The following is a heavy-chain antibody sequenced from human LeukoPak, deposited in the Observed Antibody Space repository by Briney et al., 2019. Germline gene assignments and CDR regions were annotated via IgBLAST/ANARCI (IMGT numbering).Heavy chain of an antibody. J-gene: IGHJ3*02. Sequence: GGSLRLSCTASGFTVSSNYMTWVRQAPGKGLEWVSLLYSAGSTYYADSVTGRFTISRDNSQNTLYLQMNSLRPDDTAVYYCARGFRSSPHDAFDIWGQGTMVTVSS. CDR3: ARGFRSSPHDAFDI. V-gene: IGHV3-66*02. CDR2: LYSAGST. CDR1: GFTVSSNY. D-gene: IGHD6-13*01.